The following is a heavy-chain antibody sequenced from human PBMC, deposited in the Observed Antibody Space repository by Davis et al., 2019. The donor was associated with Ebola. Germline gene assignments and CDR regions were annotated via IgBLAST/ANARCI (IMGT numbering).Heavy chain of an antibody. J-gene: IGHJ4*02. CDR3: ARDDRYSHSWLGWSL. Sequence: ASVKVSCKASGYTFTSYDINWVRQATGQGLEWMGWMNPHSGNTGYAQKFQGRVTMTTDTSTSTVYMELSSLRPEDTAVYYCARDDRYSHSWLGWSLWGQGTLVTVSS. D-gene: IGHD2-21*01. CDR2: MNPHSGNT. CDR1: GYTFTSYD. V-gene: IGHV1-8*01.